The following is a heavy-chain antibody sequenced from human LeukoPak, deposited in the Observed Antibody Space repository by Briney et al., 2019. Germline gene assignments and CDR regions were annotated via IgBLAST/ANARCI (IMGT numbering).Heavy chain of an antibody. V-gene: IGHV1-69*01. J-gene: IGHJ6*04. CDR3: ARAYCSGGSCYDYYYYYYGMDV. CDR2: IIPIFGTA. CDR1: GGTFSSYA. Sequence: GASVKVSCKASGGTFSSYAISWVRQAPGQGLEWMGGIIPIFGTANYAQKFQGRVTITADGSMSTSDMELTSVRARDSAVYYCARAYCSGGSCYDYYYYYYGMDVWGKGTTVTASS. D-gene: IGHD2-15*01.